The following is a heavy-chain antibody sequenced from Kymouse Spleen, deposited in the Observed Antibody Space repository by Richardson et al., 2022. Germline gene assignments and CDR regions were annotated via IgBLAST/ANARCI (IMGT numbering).Heavy chain of an antibody. J-gene: IGHJ6*02. CDR1: GGSISSSSYY. V-gene: IGHV4-39*01. CDR3: ARNDEGYYYYGMDV. D-gene: IGHD1-1*01,IGHD1-20*01. Sequence: QLQLQESGPGLVKPSETLSLTCTVSGGSISSSSYYWGWIRQPPGKGLEWIGSIYYSGSTYYNPSLKSRVTISVDTSKNQFSLKLSSVTAADTAVYYCARNDEGYYYYGMDVWGQGTTVTVSS. CDR2: IYYSGST.